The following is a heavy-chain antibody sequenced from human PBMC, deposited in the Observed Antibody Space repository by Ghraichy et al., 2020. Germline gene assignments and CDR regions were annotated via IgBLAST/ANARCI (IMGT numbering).Heavy chain of an antibody. V-gene: IGHV6-1*01. CDR1: GDSFSGNSVA. CDR2: TYYRSKWYS. D-gene: IGHD4-17*01. CDR3: ARSHYRDYSFVFDS. J-gene: IGHJ4*02. Sequence: SQTLSLTCAISGDSFSGNSVAWSWIRQSPSRGLEWLGRTYYRSKWYSDYTISVKSRITINPDTSKNQFSLQLKSVTPEDTAVYYCARSHYRDYSFVFDSWGQGILVTGSS.